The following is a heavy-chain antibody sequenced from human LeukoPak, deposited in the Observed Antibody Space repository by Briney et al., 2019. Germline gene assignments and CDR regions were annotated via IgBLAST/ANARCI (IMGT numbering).Heavy chain of an antibody. D-gene: IGHD4-17*01. CDR3: ARDGGAYGHYFYYYYYYMDV. Sequence: GGSLRLFCAASGFTFNRYNMNWVRRATGKGLEWVSSISTSSSYIYYAGSVRGRFTISRDNAKNSLYLQMNSLRADDTAVYSCARDGGAYGHYFYYYYYYMDVWGKGTTVTVSS. CDR1: GFTFNRYN. CDR2: ISTSSSYI. J-gene: IGHJ6*03. V-gene: IGHV3-21*01.